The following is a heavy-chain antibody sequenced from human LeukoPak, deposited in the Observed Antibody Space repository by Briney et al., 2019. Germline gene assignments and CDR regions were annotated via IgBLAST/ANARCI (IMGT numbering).Heavy chain of an antibody. CDR3: AKDGGLWVSAHWGDS. J-gene: IGHJ4*02. V-gene: IGHV3-23*01. D-gene: IGHD7-27*01. CDR2: ISGSGCST. CDR1: GFTFSSYA. Sequence: PGGSLRLSCAASGFTFSSYAMSWVRQAPGKGLEWVSAISGSGCSTYYADSVKGRLTISRDNSKNTLYLQMNSLRAEDTAVYYCAKDGGLWVSAHWGDSWGRGTLVTVSS.